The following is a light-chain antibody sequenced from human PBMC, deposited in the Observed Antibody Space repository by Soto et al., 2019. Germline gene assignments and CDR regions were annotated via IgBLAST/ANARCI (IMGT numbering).Light chain of an antibody. CDR3: LQHDSYPRT. J-gene: IGKJ2*02. CDR2: APS. CDR1: QGIRNG. V-gene: IGKV1-17*01. Sequence: DLQMTQSPSSLSASVGDRVTITCRASQGIRNGLGWFQQKPGKAPKRLISAPSSLQSGVPSRFSGSGSGTEFTLTISSLQPEDFATYYCLQHDSYPRTFGQGTKLEIK.